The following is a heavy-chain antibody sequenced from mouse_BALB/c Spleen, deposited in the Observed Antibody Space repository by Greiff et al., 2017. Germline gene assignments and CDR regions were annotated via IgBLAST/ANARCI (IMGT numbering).Heavy chain of an antibody. CDR3: ARTMITRSYFDY. J-gene: IGHJ2*01. CDR2: ISSGGST. Sequence: EVMLVESGGDLVKPGGSLKLSCAASGFTFSSYGMSWVRQTPDKRLEWVATISSGGSTYYPDSVKGRFTISRDNARNILYLQMSSLRSEDTAMYYCARTMITRSYFDYWGQGTTLTVAA. CDR1: GFTFSSYG. D-gene: IGHD2-4*01. V-gene: IGHV5-6-5*01.